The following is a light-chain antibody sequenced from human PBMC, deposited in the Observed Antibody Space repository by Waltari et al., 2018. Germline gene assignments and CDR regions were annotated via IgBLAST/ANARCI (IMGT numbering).Light chain of an antibody. CDR1: SSDIGSFNL. CDR3: CSYAGDSTYV. CDR2: EVT. V-gene: IGLV2-23*02. Sequence: QSALTQPASVSGSPGQSITISCPGTSSDIGSFNLVSWYQQHPGKAPNLIIYEVTRRPSGVSDRFSASKSVNTASLTISGLQADDEADYYCCSYAGDSTYVFGTGAKVTVL. J-gene: IGLJ1*01.